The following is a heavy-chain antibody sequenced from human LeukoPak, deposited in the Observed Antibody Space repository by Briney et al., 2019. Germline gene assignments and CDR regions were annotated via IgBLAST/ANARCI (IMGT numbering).Heavy chain of an antibody. CDR3: ARGDIVVVVAATPMYYFDY. CDR1: GYTFTSYG. CDR2: ISAYNGNT. V-gene: IGHV1-18*01. J-gene: IGHJ4*02. Sequence: ASVKVSCKASGYTFTSYGISWVRQAPGQGLEWMGWISAYNGNTNYAQKLQGRVTMTTDTSTSTAYMELRSLRSDDTAVYYCARGDIVVVVAATPMYYFDYWGQGTLVTVSS. D-gene: IGHD2-15*01.